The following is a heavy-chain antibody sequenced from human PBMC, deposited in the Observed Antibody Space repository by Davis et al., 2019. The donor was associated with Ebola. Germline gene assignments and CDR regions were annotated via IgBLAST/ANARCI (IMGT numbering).Heavy chain of an antibody. CDR2: IIPMLGVA. D-gene: IGHD2-2*02. CDR1: GGTFSSYA. V-gene: IGHV1-69*04. CDR3: ARDPLGYCSSTSCHIGPNWFDP. Sequence: AASVKVSCKASGGTFSSYAISWVRQAPGQGLEWMGRIIPMLGVANYAQKFQGRVTITADKSTSTAYMELSSLRSEDTAVYYCARDPLGYCSSTSCHIGPNWFDPWGQGTLVTGPS. J-gene: IGHJ5*02.